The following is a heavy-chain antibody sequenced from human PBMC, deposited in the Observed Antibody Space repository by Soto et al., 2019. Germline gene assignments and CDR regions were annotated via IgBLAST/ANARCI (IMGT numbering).Heavy chain of an antibody. CDR1: GYTFTTYG. Sequence: QVQLVQSGPEVMKPGASVKVSCKASGYTFTTYGISWVRLAPGQGLEWLGWISGYNGQTNYAPRLRDRVTLNTDTSTSTTNMELRSLRSDDTAIYFCARDNRKELWVEGLNAMDVWGQGTTVTVSS. CDR3: ARDNRKELWVEGLNAMDV. CDR2: ISGYNGQT. V-gene: IGHV1-18*01. D-gene: IGHD2-21*01. J-gene: IGHJ6*02.